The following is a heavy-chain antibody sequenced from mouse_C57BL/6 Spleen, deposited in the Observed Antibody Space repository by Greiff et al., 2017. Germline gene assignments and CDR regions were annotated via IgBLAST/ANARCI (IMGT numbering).Heavy chain of an antibody. CDR3: AKGYFCV. V-gene: IGHV2-9-1*01. Sequence: QVQLQQSGPGLVAPSHSLSITCTVSGFSLTSYAISWVRQPPGKGLEWLGVIWTGGGTNYNSALKSRLGISKDNSKSQVFLKMNSLQTDDTTWYYCAKGYFCVWGTGTTVTVSS. J-gene: IGHJ1*03. CDR2: IWTGGGT. CDR1: GFSLTSYA.